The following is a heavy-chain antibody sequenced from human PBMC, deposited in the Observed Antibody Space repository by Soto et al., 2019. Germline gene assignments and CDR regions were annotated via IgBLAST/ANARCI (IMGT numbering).Heavy chain of an antibody. CDR1: GYSITNHG. V-gene: IGHV3-33*06. CDR2: IWAHGTEQ. J-gene: IGHJ4*02. D-gene: IGHD1-1*01. CDR3: GKDIRSGSIDY. Sequence: GGSLRLSCAASGYSITNHGMHWVRQAPGKGLEWVALIWAHGTEQYYADSVKGRFTVSRDTSTNTVYLQMNSLRAEDTARYYCGKDIRSGSIDYWGQGTLVTVSS.